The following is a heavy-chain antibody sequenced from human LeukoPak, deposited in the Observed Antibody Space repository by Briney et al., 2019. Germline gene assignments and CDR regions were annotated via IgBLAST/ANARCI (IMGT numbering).Heavy chain of an antibody. CDR3: AKAAGYYDSSGYYHYYYGMDV. V-gene: IGHV3-30*18. D-gene: IGHD3-22*01. CDR1: GFTFSSYG. CDR2: ISYDGSNK. Sequence: PGGSLRLSCAASGFTFSSYGMHWVRQAPGKGLEWVAVISYDGSNKYYADSVKGRFTISRDNSKNTLYLQMNSLRAEDTAVYYCAKAAGYYDSSGYYHYYYGMDVWGQGTTVTVSS. J-gene: IGHJ6*02.